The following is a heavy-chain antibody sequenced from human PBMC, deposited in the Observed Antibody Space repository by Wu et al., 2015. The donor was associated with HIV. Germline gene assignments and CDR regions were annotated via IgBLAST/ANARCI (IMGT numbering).Heavy chain of an antibody. J-gene: IGHJ4*02. V-gene: IGHV1-69*13. D-gene: IGHD5-18*01. CDR1: GGTFSSYA. CDR3: AGGGGRTSMDPFDY. CDR2: LIPMYGTA. Sequence: QVHLLQSGAKVKKPGSSVRVSCKVSGGTFSSYALSWVRQAPGQGLEWMGRLIPMYGTANYAQKFQGRVTITADESTSTAYMDVNTLRSEDTAVYFCAGGGGRTSMDPFDYWGQGNTGHRLL.